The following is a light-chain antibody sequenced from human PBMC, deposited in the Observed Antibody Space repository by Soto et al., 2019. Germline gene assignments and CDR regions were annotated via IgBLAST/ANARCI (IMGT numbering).Light chain of an antibody. V-gene: IGKV3-20*01. CDR1: QTVSSS. Sequence: EIVLTQSPATLSLSPVERATLSGRASQTVSSSLAWYQQKPGQAPRLLIYGASNRATGIPDRFSGSGSGTDFTLTISRLEPEDFAVYYCQQYGSSGTFGQGTKVDIK. J-gene: IGKJ1*01. CDR3: QQYGSSGT. CDR2: GAS.